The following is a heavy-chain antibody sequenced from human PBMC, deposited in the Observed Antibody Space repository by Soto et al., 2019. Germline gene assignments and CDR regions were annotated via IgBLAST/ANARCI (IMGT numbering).Heavy chain of an antibody. D-gene: IGHD3-10*01. CDR1: GFPFGTYP. Sequence: QVQLVESGGGVVQPGSSLRLSCAASGFPFGTYPMHWVRQAPGTGLEWVAIISNDGSGKFYADSVKGRFAISRDNSENTLFLEMNSLTAADTAVYYCARDPKTMGGRYWAYNMCDSWGQGTLVTVSS. CDR3: ARDPKTMGGRYWAYNMCDS. V-gene: IGHV3-30*09. J-gene: IGHJ5*01. CDR2: ISNDGSGK.